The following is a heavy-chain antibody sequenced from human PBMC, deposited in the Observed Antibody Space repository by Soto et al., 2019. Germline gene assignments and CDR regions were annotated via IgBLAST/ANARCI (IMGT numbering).Heavy chain of an antibody. CDR2: ISYDGSNK. D-gene: IGHD6-13*01. V-gene: IGHV3-30*18. J-gene: IGHJ5*02. Sequence: GGSLRLSCAASGFTFSSYGMHWVRQAPGKGLEWVAVISYDGSNKYYADSVKGRFTISRDNSKNTLYLQMNSLRAEDTAVYYCAKGRRIAAAGTRWFDPWGQGTLVTVSS. CDR3: AKGRRIAAAGTRWFDP. CDR1: GFTFSSYG.